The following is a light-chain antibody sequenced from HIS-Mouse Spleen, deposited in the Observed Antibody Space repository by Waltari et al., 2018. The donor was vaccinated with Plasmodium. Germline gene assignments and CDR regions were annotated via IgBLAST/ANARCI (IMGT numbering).Light chain of an antibody. Sequence: SYELTQPPSVSVSPGQTARITCSGDALPKKYAYWYQQKSGQAPVLVIYEDSERHSGIPERFSGSSSGTMATLTISGAQVEDEADYYCYSTDSSGNHWVFGGGTKLTVL. CDR3: YSTDSSGNHWV. J-gene: IGLJ3*02. V-gene: IGLV3-10*01. CDR2: EDS. CDR1: ALPKKY.